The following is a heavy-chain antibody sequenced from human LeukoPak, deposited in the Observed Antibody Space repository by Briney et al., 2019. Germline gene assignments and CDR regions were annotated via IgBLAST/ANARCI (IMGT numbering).Heavy chain of an antibody. J-gene: IGHJ5*02. CDR3: AKEEGYWFDP. Sequence: GSLRLSCAASGFTFSNYWMHWVRQAPGEGLVWVSRINTDGRSTYYADSVKGRFTISRDNAKNTLYLQMNSLRAEDTALYYCAKEEGYWFDPWGQGTLVTVSS. V-gene: IGHV3-74*01. CDR2: INTDGRST. CDR1: GFTFSNYW.